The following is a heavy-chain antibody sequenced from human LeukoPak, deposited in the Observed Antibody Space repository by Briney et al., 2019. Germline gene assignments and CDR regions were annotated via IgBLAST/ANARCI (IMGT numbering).Heavy chain of an antibody. CDR2: IKQDGSEK. CDR3: LRHSVEREKWRAFDI. J-gene: IGHJ3*02. V-gene: IGHV3-7*01. D-gene: IGHD1-1*01. Sequence: PGGSLRLSCAASGFTFSSYWMSWVRQAPGKGLEWVANIKQDGSEKNYGESVEGRFTISRDNAKNSLFLDLKSLRVEDTAVYYCLRHSVEREKWRAFDIWGQGTVVTVSS. CDR1: GFTFSSYW.